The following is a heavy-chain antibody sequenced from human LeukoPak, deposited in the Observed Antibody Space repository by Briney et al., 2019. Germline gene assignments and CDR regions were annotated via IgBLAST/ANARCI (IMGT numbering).Heavy chain of an antibody. J-gene: IGHJ4*02. Sequence: GGSLRLSCAASGFTFSNYWMSWVRQAPGKGLEWVAFIRYDGSNKYYADSVKGRFTISRDNSRNSLYLQMNSLRAEDTAVYYCGKENYYYDSSGQTVDYWGQGTLVTVSS. D-gene: IGHD3-22*01. V-gene: IGHV3-30*02. CDR2: IRYDGSNK. CDR1: GFTFSNYW. CDR3: GKENYYYDSSGQTVDY.